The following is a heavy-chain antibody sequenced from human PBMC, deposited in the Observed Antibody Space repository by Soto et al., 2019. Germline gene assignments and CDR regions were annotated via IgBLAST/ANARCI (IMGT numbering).Heavy chain of an antibody. V-gene: IGHV5-51*01. D-gene: IGHD3-10*01. Sequence: GESLKISCQASGYTFIYFWVAWVRQVPGKGLEWMGVIYPGASDIRYSPSFEGHVTISADKSTNPAYLQWSSLEAADTAIYYCARHGTSRGSDYAAFDFWGPGTLVTVSS. CDR1: GYTFIYFW. CDR2: IYPGASDI. J-gene: IGHJ4*02. CDR3: ARHGTSRGSDYAAFDF.